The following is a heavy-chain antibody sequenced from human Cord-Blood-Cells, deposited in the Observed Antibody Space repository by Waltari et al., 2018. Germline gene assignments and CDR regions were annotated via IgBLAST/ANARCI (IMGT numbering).Heavy chain of an antibody. Sequence: QVQLQQWGAGLLKPSETLSLTCAVYGGSFSGYYWSWIRQPPGKGLEWIGEINHSGSTNSNPSRKSRVTISVDTSKNQFSLKLSSVTAADTAVYYCARARSGSYYNYWGQGTLVTVSS. CDR2: INHSGST. D-gene: IGHD3-10*01. CDR3: ARARSGSYYNY. J-gene: IGHJ4*02. CDR1: GGSFSGYY. V-gene: IGHV4-34*01.